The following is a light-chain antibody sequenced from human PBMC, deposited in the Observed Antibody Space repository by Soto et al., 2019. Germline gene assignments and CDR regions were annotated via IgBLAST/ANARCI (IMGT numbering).Light chain of an antibody. CDR3: QKYKSAPSLT. Sequence: DIQMTQSPSSLSASVGDRVTITCRASQGISDFLAWYQHKPGKVPKLLIYAASTWQSGVPCRFSGSGSGTDFTLTISSLQPEDVATYYCQKYKSAPSLTFGGGTKVQIK. CDR2: AAS. CDR1: QGISDF. J-gene: IGKJ4*01. V-gene: IGKV1-27*01.